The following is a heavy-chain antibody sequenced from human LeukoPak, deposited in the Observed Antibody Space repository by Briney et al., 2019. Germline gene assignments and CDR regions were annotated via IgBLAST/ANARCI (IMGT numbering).Heavy chain of an antibody. CDR3: ARGSVRGEFDP. V-gene: IGHV4-59*01. CDR1: GASFTTYY. CDR2: IYYTGST. D-gene: IGHD3-10*01. J-gene: IGHJ5*02. Sequence: SETLSLTCTVSGASFTTYYWSWVRQPPGKGLEWIGYIYYTGSTDYNPSLKSRVTMSVDTSKNQFSLKLSSVTAADTAVYSCARGSVRGEFDPWGQGTLVTVSS.